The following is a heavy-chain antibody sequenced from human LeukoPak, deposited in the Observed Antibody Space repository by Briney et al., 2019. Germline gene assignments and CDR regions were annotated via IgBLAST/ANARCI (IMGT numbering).Heavy chain of an antibody. CDR3: ARGRSGYYHFDY. Sequence: SVKVSCKASGGTFSSYAISWVRQAPGQGLEWMGGIIPIFGTANYAQKFQGRVTITADESTSTAYMELSSLRSEDTAVYYCARGRSGYYHFDYWGQGTLVTVSS. J-gene: IGHJ4*02. V-gene: IGHV1-69*13. D-gene: IGHD3-3*01. CDR2: IIPIFGTA. CDR1: GGTFSSYA.